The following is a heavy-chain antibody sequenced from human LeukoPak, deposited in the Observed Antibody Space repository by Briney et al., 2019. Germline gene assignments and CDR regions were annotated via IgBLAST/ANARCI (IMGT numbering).Heavy chain of an antibody. J-gene: IGHJ3*02. CDR3: ARARGYSYGSDAFDI. CDR2: INHSGST. Sequence: PSETLSLTCAVYGGSFSGYYWSWIRQPPGKGLEWIGEINHSGSTNYNPSLKSRVTISVDTSKNQFSLKLSSVTAADTAVYYCARARGYSYGSDAFDIWGQGTMVAVSS. D-gene: IGHD5-18*01. CDR1: GGSFSGYY. V-gene: IGHV4-34*01.